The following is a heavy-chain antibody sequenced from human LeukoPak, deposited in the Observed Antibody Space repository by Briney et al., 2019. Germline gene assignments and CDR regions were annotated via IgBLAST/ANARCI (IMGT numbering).Heavy chain of an antibody. CDR2: IYFTGST. CDR1: GGSISSYY. CDR3: ARHRYCGGDCYSPDAFDI. V-gene: IGHV4-59*08. Sequence: SETLSHTCTVSGGSISSYYWSWIRQPPGKGLEWIGYIYFTGSTNYNPSLKSRLTISVDTSKNQFSLKLSSVTAADTAVYYCARHRYCGGDCYSPDAFDIWGQGTMVTVSA. D-gene: IGHD2-21*02. J-gene: IGHJ3*02.